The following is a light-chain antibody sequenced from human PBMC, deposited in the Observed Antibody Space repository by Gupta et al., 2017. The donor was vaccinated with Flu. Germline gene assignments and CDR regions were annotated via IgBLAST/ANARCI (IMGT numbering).Light chain of an antibody. J-gene: IGKJ3*01. CDR3: QQDNGSRPT. CDR1: QTVSSFY. Sequence: EIVLTQSPGTLSLSPGERATLSCRPSQTVSSFYLAWYQQKRGQAPRLLIYGASKRDPGIPDRFSGSGSGTDFNLTISRLDPEDFAVYYCQQDNGSRPTFGHGTKVDVK. CDR2: GAS. V-gene: IGKV3-20*01.